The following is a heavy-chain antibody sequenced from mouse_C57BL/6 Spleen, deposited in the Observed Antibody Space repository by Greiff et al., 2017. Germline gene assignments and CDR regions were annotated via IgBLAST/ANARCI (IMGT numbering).Heavy chain of an antibody. CDR1: GYTFTSYW. Sequence: QVQLQQPGAELVRPGSSVKLSCKASGYTFTSYWMHWVKQRPIQGLEWIGNIDPSDSETHYNQKFKDKATLTVDKSSSTAYMQLSSLTSEDSAVYYCASRDSTVVAPDDFDVWGTGTTVTVSS. CDR2: IDPSDSET. CDR3: ASRDSTVVAPDDFDV. J-gene: IGHJ1*03. D-gene: IGHD1-1*01. V-gene: IGHV1-52*01.